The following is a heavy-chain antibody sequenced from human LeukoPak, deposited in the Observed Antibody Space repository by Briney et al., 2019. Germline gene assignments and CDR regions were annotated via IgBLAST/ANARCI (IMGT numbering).Heavy chain of an antibody. CDR1: GYSISSGYY. J-gene: IGHJ4*02. Sequence: PSETLSLTCTVSGYSISSGYYWGWIRQPPGKGLEWIGSIYHSGSNYYNPSLKSRVTISVDTSKNQFSLKLSSVTAADTAVYYCARDGGDGSGSYYTTTKYYFDYWGQGTLVTVSS. CDR2: IYHSGSN. V-gene: IGHV4-38-2*02. D-gene: IGHD3-10*01. CDR3: ARDGGDGSGSYYTTTKYYFDY.